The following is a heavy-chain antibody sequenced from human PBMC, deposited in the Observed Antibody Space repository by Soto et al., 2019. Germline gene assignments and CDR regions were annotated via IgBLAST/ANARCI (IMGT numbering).Heavy chain of an antibody. Sequence: QVQLVQSGADVKKPGSSVKVSCKTSGGSFGSSAISWVRQAPAQGLEWMGEIIPVFDKANYAQNFQGRLTITADELTGTVFMELSSLRSADTAVYFCPRLRRDWGDAFDLWGLGTFVTVSS. CDR2: IIPVFDKA. V-gene: IGHV1-69*01. D-gene: IGHD3-16*01. CDR3: PRLRRDWGDAFDL. J-gene: IGHJ3*01. CDR1: GGSFGSSA.